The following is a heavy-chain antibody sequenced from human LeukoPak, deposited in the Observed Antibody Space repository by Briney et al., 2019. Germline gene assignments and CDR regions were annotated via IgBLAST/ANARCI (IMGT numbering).Heavy chain of an antibody. D-gene: IGHD3-3*01. CDR1: GGSFSGYY. Sequence: SETLSLTCAVYGGSFSGYYWSWIRQPPGKGLEWIGETNHSGSTNYNPSLKSRVTIPVDTSKNQFSLKLSSVTAADTAVYYCARTTIFGVVIKFDYWGQGTLVTVSS. V-gene: IGHV4-34*01. CDR2: TNHSGST. CDR3: ARTTIFGVVIKFDY. J-gene: IGHJ4*02.